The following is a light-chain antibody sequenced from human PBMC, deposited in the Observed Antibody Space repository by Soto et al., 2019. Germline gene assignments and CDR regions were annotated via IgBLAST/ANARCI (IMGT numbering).Light chain of an antibody. V-gene: IGLV2-14*03. CDR1: SSDVGAYDY. CDR2: EVS. Sequence: QSALTQPASVSGSPGQSITISCTGTSSDVGAYDYVSWYQQHPDKAPKLMIYEVSHRPSGVSNRVYGSKSVNTATLTISGLQAEDEADYYCSSYTSSSTRVFGTGTKLTVL. CDR3: SSYTSSSTRV. J-gene: IGLJ1*01.